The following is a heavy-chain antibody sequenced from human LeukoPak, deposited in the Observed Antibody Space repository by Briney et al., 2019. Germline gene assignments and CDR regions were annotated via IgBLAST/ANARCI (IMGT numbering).Heavy chain of an antibody. V-gene: IGHV3-74*01. CDR3: ASELSTLGYYMDV. CDR2: INSDGSST. CDR1: GFTFSSYW. J-gene: IGHJ6*03. Sequence: GGSLRLSCAASGFTFSSYWMHWVRQAPGKGLVWVSRINSDGSSTSYADSVKGRFTISRDNAKNTLYLQMNSLRAEDTAVYYCASELSTLGYYMDVWGKGTTVAVSS. D-gene: IGHD3-10*01.